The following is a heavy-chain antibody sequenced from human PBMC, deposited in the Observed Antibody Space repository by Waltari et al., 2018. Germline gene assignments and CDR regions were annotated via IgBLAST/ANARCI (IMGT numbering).Heavy chain of an antibody. CDR3: ARAPRYSSSWYALSAFDI. D-gene: IGHD6-13*01. V-gene: IGHV4-34*01. Sequence: QVQLQQWGAGLLRPSETLSLTCAVYGGSFSDYYWSWNRQHPGKGRAWIGEINHMGSTNANTSLKRRVTISVDTSKIQLARKLSSVTFADTAVYYWARAPRYSSSWYALSAFDIWGQGTMVTVSS. CDR1: GGSFSDYY. J-gene: IGHJ3*02. CDR2: INHMGST.